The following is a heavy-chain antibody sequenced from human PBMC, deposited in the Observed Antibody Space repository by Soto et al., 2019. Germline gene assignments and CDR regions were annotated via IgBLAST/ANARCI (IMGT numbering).Heavy chain of an antibody. CDR1: GGSISSYY. Sequence: SETLSLTCTVSGGSISSYYWSWIRQPPGKGLEWIGYIYYSGSTNYNPSLKSRVTISVDTSKNQFSLKLSSVTAADTAVYYCARQGRGSSGGRFSFDYWGQGTLVTVSS. J-gene: IGHJ4*02. CDR2: IYYSGST. V-gene: IGHV4-59*01. CDR3: ARQGRGSSGGRFSFDY. D-gene: IGHD6-6*01.